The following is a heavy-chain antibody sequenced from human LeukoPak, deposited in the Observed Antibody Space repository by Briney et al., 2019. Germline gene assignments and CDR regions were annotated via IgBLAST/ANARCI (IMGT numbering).Heavy chain of an antibody. D-gene: IGHD2-2*01. CDR1: GYTFTSSD. CDR3: ARRGYIVPAGGYYIGV. Sequence: ASVKVSCKASGYTFTSSDINWVRQATGQGLEWMGWMNPNSGNTGYAQKFQGRVTMTRNTSISTVYMELSSLRSEDTAVYYCARRGYIVPAGGYYIGVWGKGTTVTVSS. V-gene: IGHV1-8*01. J-gene: IGHJ6*03. CDR2: MNPNSGNT.